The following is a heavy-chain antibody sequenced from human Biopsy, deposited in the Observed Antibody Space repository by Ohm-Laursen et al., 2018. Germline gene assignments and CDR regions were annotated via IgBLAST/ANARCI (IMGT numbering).Heavy chain of an antibody. CDR1: GFTFSSYS. CDR3: ATDHYGSINY. Sequence: SLRLSCAASGFTFSSYSMNWVRQAPGKGLEWVSFISSGSSPIYYADSVKGRLTISRDNAKNTAYLQMNSLRADDTALYYCATDHYGSINYWGQGTLVTVSS. V-gene: IGHV3-48*01. D-gene: IGHD4-17*01. CDR2: ISSGSSPI. J-gene: IGHJ4*02.